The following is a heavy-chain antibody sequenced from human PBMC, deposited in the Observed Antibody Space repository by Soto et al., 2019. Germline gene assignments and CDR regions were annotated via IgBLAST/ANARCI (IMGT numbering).Heavy chain of an antibody. Sequence: PEGSLTLAGAHSVFTFSRNAIRCVRNSPETWLEWVTATSGSGGSTYYADSVKGRFTISRDNSKNTLYLQMNSLRAEDTAVYYCVKALPLNHARDMYS. J-gene: IGHJ5*01. D-gene: IGHD6-6*01. CDR1: VFTFSRNA. CDR3: VKALPLNHARDMYS. CDR2: TSGSGGST. V-gene: IGHV3-23*01.